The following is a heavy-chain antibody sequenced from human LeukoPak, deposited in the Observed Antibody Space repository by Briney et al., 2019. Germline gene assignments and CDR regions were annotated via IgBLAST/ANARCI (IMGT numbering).Heavy chain of an antibody. V-gene: IGHV4-34*01. J-gene: IGHJ4*02. D-gene: IGHD3-3*01. CDR1: GEPFSGYY. CDR3: ARLVPERFFQLNPEGYYDY. Sequence: SETLSLTCAISGEPFSGYYWGWIRQPPGKGLELIGEINRNGNTDYNPSLKSRVSMSTDTSKNQFSLKLISVTAADTAVYYCARLVPERFFQLNPEGYYDYWGQGILVTVSS. CDR2: INRNGNT.